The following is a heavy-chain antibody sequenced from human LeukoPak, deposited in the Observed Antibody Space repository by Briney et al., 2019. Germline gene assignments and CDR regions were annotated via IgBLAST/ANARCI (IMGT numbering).Heavy chain of an antibody. D-gene: IGHD1-26*01. CDR3: ATWAFYHSLDV. J-gene: IGHJ6*02. CDR1: GFTLGAVA. Sequence: PGGSLRLSCAASGFTLGAVAMHWVRQAPGKGLEWVSLIDKDGRSTYYADSVKGRFTISRDNSKNSLYLQMNSLRTEDTALYYCATWAFYHSLDVWGQGTTVTVSS. CDR2: IDKDGRST. V-gene: IGHV3-43*02.